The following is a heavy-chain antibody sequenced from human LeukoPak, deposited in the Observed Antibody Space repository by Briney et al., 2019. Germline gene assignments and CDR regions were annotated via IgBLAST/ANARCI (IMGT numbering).Heavy chain of an antibody. Sequence: KPSETLSLTCTVSGGSIRSYYWSWIRQPPGKGLEWIGYIYYTGNTNYNPSLKSRVAISVDTSKNQLSLKLSSVTAADTAVYYCARGNSNDHLAWFGPWGQGTLVSVSS. V-gene: IGHV4-59*01. CDR1: GGSIRSYY. CDR3: ARGNSNDHLAWFGP. D-gene: IGHD2/OR15-2a*01. CDR2: IYYTGNT. J-gene: IGHJ5*02.